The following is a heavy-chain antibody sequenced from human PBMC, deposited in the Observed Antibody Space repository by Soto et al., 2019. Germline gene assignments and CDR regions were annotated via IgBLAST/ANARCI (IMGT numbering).Heavy chain of an antibody. D-gene: IGHD3-22*01. J-gene: IGHJ4*02. CDR2: IKNKANNYAT. CDR1: GFIFSGSA. Sequence: GGSLRLSCAASGFIFSGSAMEWVRQASGKGPEWVGHIKNKANNYATAYAASVEGRFVISRDESKNTAYLQMNSLKVEDTAVYYCTRLGTYEGFWGQGTLVTVSS. V-gene: IGHV3-73*01. CDR3: TRLGTYEGF.